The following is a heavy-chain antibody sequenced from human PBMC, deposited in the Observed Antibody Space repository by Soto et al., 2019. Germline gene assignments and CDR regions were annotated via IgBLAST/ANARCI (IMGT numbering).Heavy chain of an antibody. J-gene: IGHJ5*02. CDR1: GFTFSNYG. V-gene: IGHV3-33*01. D-gene: IGHD6-19*01. Sequence: QVQLVESGGGVVQPGRSLRLSCEASGFTFSNYGMHWVRQAPGKGLEWVAVIWNDGSSRYYADSEKGRFTVSRDNSKNTLFLQMNNGRDEDTAVFFWARPDLVAGIGAALDRWGQGSLVTVSS. CDR2: IWNDGSSR. CDR3: ARPDLVAGIGAALDR.